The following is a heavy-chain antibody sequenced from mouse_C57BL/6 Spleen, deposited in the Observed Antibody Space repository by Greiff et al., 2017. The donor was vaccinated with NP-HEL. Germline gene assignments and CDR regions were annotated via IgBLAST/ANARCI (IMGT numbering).Heavy chain of an antibody. CDR3: ARNYYDYDGYAMDY. J-gene: IGHJ4*01. CDR1: GYSITSGYY. Sequence: QESGPGLVKPSQSLSLTCSVTGYSITSGYYWNWIRQFPGNKLEWMGYISYDGSNNYNPSLKNRISITRDTSKNQFFLKLNSVTTEDTATYYCARNYYDYDGYAMDYWGQGTSVTVSS. CDR2: ISYDGSN. V-gene: IGHV3-6*01. D-gene: IGHD2-4*01.